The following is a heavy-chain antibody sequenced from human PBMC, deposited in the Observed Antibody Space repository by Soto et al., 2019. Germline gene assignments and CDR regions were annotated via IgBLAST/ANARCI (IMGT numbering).Heavy chain of an antibody. V-gene: IGHV4-59*08. CDR3: AILWGWSVDY. Sequence: QVQLQESGPGLMKPSETLSLTCTVSGGSISSYYWSWIRQPPGKGLEWIGYIYYSGSTNYNPSLKSRVTISVDTSKNQFSLKLSSVTAADTAVYYCAILWGWSVDYWGQGTLVTVSS. D-gene: IGHD3-16*01. CDR2: IYYSGST. J-gene: IGHJ4*02. CDR1: GGSISSYY.